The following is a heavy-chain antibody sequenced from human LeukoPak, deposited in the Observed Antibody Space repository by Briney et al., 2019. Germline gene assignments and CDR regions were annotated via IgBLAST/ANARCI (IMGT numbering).Heavy chain of an antibody. J-gene: IGHJ6*02. CDR3: ARPYYSGNFYYYGMDV. D-gene: IGHD1-26*01. Sequence: LSLTCTVSSGSISSCDYYWGWIRQAPGKGLEWVSHIGSSANTIWYADSVKGRFTISRDNAKNSVHLQMNSLRAEDTAVYYCARPYYSGNFYYYGMDVWGQGTTVTVSS. V-gene: IGHV3-11*01. CDR2: IGSSANTI. CDR1: SGSISSCDYY.